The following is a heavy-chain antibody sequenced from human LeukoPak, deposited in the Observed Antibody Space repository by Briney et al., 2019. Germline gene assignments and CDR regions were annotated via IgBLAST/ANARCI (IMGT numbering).Heavy chain of an antibody. CDR2: ISSSSSYT. CDR3: ASLYYGSGSYGYFDY. CDR1: GFTFSDYY. Sequence: GGSLSLYCAASGFTFSDYYMSWIRQAPGKGLEWVSYISSSSSYTNYADSVKGRFTISRDNAKNSLYLQMNSLRAEDTAVYYCASLYYGSGSYGYFDYWGQGTLVTVSS. J-gene: IGHJ4*02. V-gene: IGHV3-11*06. D-gene: IGHD3-10*01.